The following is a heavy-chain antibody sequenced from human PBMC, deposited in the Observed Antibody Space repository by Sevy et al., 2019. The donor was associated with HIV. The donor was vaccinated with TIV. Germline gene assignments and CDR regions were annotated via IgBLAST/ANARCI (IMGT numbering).Heavy chain of an antibody. Sequence: SETLSLTCTVSGDSISSYYWSWMRQPPGKGLEWIGYIHYSGSTNYNPSLKSRVTISVDTSKSQFSLNLNSVTAADTAVYFCARVSGQSTSSRYFDFWGQGTLVTVSS. CDR2: IHYSGST. CDR1: GDSISSYY. V-gene: IGHV4-59*01. CDR3: ARVSGQSTSSRYFDF. D-gene: IGHD6-6*01. J-gene: IGHJ4*02.